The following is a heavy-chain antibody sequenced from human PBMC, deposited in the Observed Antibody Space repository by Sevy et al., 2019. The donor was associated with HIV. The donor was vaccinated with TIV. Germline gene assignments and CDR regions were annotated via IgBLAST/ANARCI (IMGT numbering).Heavy chain of an antibody. V-gene: IGHV3-7*04. J-gene: IGHJ4*02. D-gene: IGHD6-13*01. Sequence: GGSLRLSCAASGFTFSSYAMHWVRQAPGKGLEWVANINQDGSVKYYVDSVKGRFTISRDIARNLLYLQMNSLRADDTALYYCVRAIAAHGSFWGQGTLVTVSS. CDR2: INQDGSVK. CDR3: VRAIAAHGSF. CDR1: GFTFSSYA.